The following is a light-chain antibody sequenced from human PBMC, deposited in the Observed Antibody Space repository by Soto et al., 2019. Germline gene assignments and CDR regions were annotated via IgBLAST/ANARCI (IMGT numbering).Light chain of an antibody. J-gene: IGKJ3*01. Sequence: DIQMTQSPSSLSASVGDRVTITCQASQDIRNSLNWYQQKPGKAPKLVIYDASNLETGVPSRFSGSGSGTDFTFAISSLQPEDIATYYCQQYDNLPLFTFGPGTNVDI. V-gene: IGKV1-33*01. CDR2: DAS. CDR3: QQYDNLPLFT. CDR1: QDIRNS.